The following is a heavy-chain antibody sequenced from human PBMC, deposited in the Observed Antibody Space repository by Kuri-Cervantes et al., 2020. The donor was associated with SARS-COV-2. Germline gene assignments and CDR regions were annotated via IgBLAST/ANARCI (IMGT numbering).Heavy chain of an antibody. CDR3: ARRPWGITIFGVVTSDGFDI. Sequence: SETLSLTCTVSGGSISGNHWNWIRQAPGKGLEWVGYIYSSGSTKYNPSLKSRVTMSVDTAKNQISLTLRSVTAADTAVYYCARRPWGITIFGVVTSDGFDIWGQGTMVTVSS. V-gene: IGHV4-59*01. CDR1: GGSISGNH. D-gene: IGHD3-3*01. J-gene: IGHJ3*02. CDR2: IYSSGST.